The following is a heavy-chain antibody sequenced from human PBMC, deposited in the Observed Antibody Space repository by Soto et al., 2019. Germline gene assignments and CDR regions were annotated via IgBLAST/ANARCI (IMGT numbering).Heavy chain of an antibody. D-gene: IGHD3-10*01. CDR3: ARQIYYGSGSYSHLDY. J-gene: IGHJ4*02. CDR2: IYYSGST. V-gene: IGHV4-39*01. CDR1: GGSISSSSCY. Sequence: SETLSLTCTVSGGSISSSSCYWGWIRQPPGKGLEWIGSIYYSGSTYYNPSLKSRVTISVDTSKNQFSLKLSSVTAADTAVYYCARQIYYGSGSYSHLDYWGQGTLVTVSS.